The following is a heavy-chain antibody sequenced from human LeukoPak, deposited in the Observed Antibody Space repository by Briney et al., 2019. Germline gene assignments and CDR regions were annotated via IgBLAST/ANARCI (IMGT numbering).Heavy chain of an antibody. D-gene: IGHD2-2*01. CDR1: GFTFSSYA. CDR3: HNHGSTTNFDY. V-gene: IGHV3-23*01. Sequence: GGSLRLSCAASGFTFSSYAMSWVRQAPGKGLEWVSAISGSGGGTYYADSVKGRFTISRDNSKNTLYLQMNSLRAEDTAVYYCHNHGSTTNFDYWGQGTLVTVSS. J-gene: IGHJ4*02. CDR2: ISGSGGGT.